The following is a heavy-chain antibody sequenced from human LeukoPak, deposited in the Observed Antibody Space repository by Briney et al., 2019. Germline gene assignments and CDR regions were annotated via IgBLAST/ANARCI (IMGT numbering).Heavy chain of an antibody. J-gene: IGHJ4*02. D-gene: IGHD2-21*01. CDR2: ISYRGTT. CDR3: AKGQNYCDNCGDYHEFDF. Sequence: SETLSLTCTVSGGSISSGDYYWTWIRQHPGKGLEWIGYISYRGTTNYNPSLKSRVTMSVDASKNQFSLKLVSVTAADTAVYYCAKGQNYCDNCGDYHEFDFWGQGILVTVSS. CDR1: GGSISSGDYY. V-gene: IGHV4-31*03.